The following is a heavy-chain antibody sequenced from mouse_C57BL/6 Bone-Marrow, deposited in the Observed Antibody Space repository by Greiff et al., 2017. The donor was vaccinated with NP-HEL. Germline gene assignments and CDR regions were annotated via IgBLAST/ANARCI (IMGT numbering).Heavy chain of an antibody. V-gene: IGHV5-9-1*02. Sequence: EVKLVESGEGLVKPGGSLKLSCAASGFTFSSYAMSWVRQTPEKRLEWVAYISSGGDYIYYADTVKGRFTISRDNARNTLYLQMSSLKSEDTAMYYCTRAASSGYVDYAMDYWGQGTSVTVSS. D-gene: IGHD3-2*02. CDR3: TRAASSGYVDYAMDY. CDR2: ISSGGDYI. CDR1: GFTFSSYA. J-gene: IGHJ4*01.